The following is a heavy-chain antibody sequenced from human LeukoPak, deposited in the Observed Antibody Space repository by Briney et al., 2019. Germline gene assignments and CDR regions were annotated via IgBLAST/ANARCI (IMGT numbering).Heavy chain of an antibody. D-gene: IGHD2-15*01. V-gene: IGHV4-34*01. CDR1: GGSFSGYY. CDR2: INHSGST. J-gene: IGHJ4*02. Sequence: SETLSLTCAVYGGSFSGYYWSWIRQPPGKGLEWIGEINHSGSTNYNPSLKSRVTISVDTSKNQFSLKLSSVTAADTAVYYCARHWMDIVVVVEGPFDYWGQGTLVTVSS. CDR3: ARHWMDIVVVVEGPFDY.